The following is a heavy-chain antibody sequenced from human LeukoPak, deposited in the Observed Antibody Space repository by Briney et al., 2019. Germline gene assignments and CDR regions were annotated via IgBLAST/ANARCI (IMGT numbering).Heavy chain of an antibody. CDR3: GRANRPDTEYQPHPGDFDI. CDR2: INHSGST. D-gene: IGHD2-2*01. V-gene: IGHV4-34*01. Sequence: SETLSLTCAVSGGSFSGYYWSWIRQPPGKGLEWIGEINHSGSTNYNPPLKSRVTISVATSKNQFPLKLCSVTAADTAVYYCGRANRPDTEYQPHPGDFDIWGQGTMVTVSP. J-gene: IGHJ3*02. CDR1: GGSFSGYY.